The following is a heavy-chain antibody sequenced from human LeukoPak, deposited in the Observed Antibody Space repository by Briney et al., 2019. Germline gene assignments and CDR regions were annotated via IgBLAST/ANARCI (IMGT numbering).Heavy chain of an antibody. CDR2: IIPILGTA. CDR1: GYIFSSYG. D-gene: IGHD1-26*01. Sequence: VASVKVSCKASGYIFSSYGISWVRQAPGQGLEWMGGIIPILGTANYAQKFQGRVTITADESTSTAYMELSSLRSEDTAVYYCARPRWGQWDAAFDIWGQGTMVTVSS. V-gene: IGHV1-69*13. J-gene: IGHJ3*02. CDR3: ARPRWGQWDAAFDI.